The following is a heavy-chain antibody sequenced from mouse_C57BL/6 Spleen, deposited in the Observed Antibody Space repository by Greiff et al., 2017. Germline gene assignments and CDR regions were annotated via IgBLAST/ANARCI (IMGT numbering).Heavy chain of an antibody. V-gene: IGHV1-54*01. CDR1: GYAFTNYL. CDR3: ARGRVHYGNEWFAY. Sequence: VQVVESGAELVRPGTSVKVSCKASGYAFTNYLIEWVKQRPGQGLEWIGVINPGSGGTNYNEKFKGKATLTADKSSSTAYMQLSSLTSEDSAVYFCARGRVHYGNEWFAYWGQGTLVTVSA. CDR2: INPGSGGT. D-gene: IGHD2-1*01. J-gene: IGHJ3*01.